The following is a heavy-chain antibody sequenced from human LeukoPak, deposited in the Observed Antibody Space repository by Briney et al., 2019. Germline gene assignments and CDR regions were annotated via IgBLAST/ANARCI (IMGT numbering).Heavy chain of an antibody. J-gene: IGHJ4*02. CDR1: GFTFSSYG. D-gene: IGHD6-19*01. Sequence: GGSLRLSCAASGFTFSSYGMHWVRQAPGKGLEWVAVISYDGSNKYYADSVKGRFTISRDNSKNTLYLQMNTLKAEDTAVYYCAPLSVAGREFDYWGQGTLVTVSS. CDR3: APLSVAGREFDY. CDR2: ISYDGSNK. V-gene: IGHV3-30*03.